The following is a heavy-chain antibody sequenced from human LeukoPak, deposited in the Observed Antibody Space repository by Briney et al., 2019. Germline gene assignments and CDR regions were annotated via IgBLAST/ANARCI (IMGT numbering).Heavy chain of an antibody. CDR2: IYYNGST. CDR3: ARKGGLFDY. V-gene: IGHV4-59*01. J-gene: IGHJ4*02. Sequence: SETLSLTCTVSGGSIRYYYWSWIRQSPGQGLEWIGYIYYNGSTNYNPSLKSRVTISVDMSKNQFSLKMSSVTAADTAVYYCARKGGLFDYWGQGRLVTVSS. D-gene: IGHD2-15*01. CDR1: GGSIRYYY.